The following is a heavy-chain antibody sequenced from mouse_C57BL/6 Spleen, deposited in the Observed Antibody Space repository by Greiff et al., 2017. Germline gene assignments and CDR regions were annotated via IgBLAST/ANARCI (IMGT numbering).Heavy chain of an antibody. CDR1: GYAFSSSW. V-gene: IGHV1-82*01. CDR3: AREEANWGEKEGYYFDY. Sequence: QVQLKQSGPELVKPGASVKISCKASGYAFSSSWMNWVKQRPGKGLEWIGRIYPGDGDTNYNGKFKGKATLTADKSSSTAYMQLSSLTSEDSAVYFGAREEANWGEKEGYYFDYWGQGTTLTVSS. J-gene: IGHJ2*01. D-gene: IGHD4-1*01. CDR2: IYPGDGDT.